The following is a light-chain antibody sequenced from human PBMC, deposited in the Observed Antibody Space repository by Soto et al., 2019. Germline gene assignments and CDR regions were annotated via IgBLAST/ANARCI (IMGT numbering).Light chain of an antibody. CDR2: DAS. CDR1: LNVSAY. J-gene: IGKJ4*01. V-gene: IGKV3-11*01. Sequence: VLTQSPATLSLSPGERATLSCRASLNVSAYLAWYQQKPDQAPRLLIYDASNRATGIPARFSGSGSGTDFTLIISSLEPEDFAVYYCQQCSHWPPTFGGGTKVDIK. CDR3: QQCSHWPPT.